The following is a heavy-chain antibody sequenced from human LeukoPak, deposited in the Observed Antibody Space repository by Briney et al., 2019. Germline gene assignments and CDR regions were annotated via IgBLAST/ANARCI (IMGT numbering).Heavy chain of an antibody. Sequence: SVKVSCKASGGTFSSYAISWLRQAPGQGLEWMGGIIPIFGTANYAQKLQGRVTMTTDTSTSTAYMELRSLRSDDTAVYYCARDQGVVAATYYYYYMDVWGKGTTVTIPS. J-gene: IGHJ6*03. CDR2: IIPIFGTA. V-gene: IGHV1-69*05. CDR3: ARDQGVVAATYYYYYMDV. D-gene: IGHD2-15*01. CDR1: GGTFSSYA.